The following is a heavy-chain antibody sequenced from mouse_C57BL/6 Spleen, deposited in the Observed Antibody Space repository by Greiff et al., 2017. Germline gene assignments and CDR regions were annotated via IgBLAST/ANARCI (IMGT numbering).Heavy chain of an antibody. J-gene: IGHJ2*01. CDR2: INYDGSST. CDR1: GFTFSDYY. V-gene: IGHV5-16*01. Sequence: EVQRVESEGGLVQPGSSMKLSCTASGFTFSDYYMAWVRQVPEKGLEWVANINYDGSSTYYLDSLKSRFIISRDNAKNILYLQMSSLKSEDTATYYCAREGYFYYVDYWGQGTTLTVSS. D-gene: IGHD2-14*01. CDR3: AREGYFYYVDY.